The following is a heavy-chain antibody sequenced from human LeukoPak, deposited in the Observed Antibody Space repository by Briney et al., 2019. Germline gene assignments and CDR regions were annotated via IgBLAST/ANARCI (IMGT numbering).Heavy chain of an antibody. D-gene: IGHD2-15*01. V-gene: IGHV1-46*01. Sequence: ASVTVSCKSTGYSFTTYYIHWMRQAPGRGLEWMGIINPSDGSTSSAQKLQGRVTMTGDMSTSTVYMELSSLTYDDTAGYYCARDVVVEVGMLPTDSWFDPWGRGTLVAVSS. J-gene: IGHJ5*02. CDR1: GYSFTTYY. CDR3: ARDVVVEVGMLPTDSWFDP. CDR2: INPSDGST.